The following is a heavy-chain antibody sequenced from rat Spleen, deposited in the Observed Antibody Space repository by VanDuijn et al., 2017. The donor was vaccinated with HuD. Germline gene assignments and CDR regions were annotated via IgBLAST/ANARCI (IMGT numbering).Heavy chain of an antibody. CDR1: GYSITSSY. CDR2: ISYSGTT. J-gene: IGHJ2*01. Sequence: EVQLQESGPGLVKPSQSLSLTCSVTGYSITSSYRWNWIRKFPGNKMEWMGYISYSGTTNYNPSLKSRFSITRDTSKNQFFLQLRSVTTEDTATYYCARFEGASPLDYWGQGVMVPVSS. V-gene: IGHV3-1*01. CDR3: ARFEGASPLDY. D-gene: IGHD3-7*01.